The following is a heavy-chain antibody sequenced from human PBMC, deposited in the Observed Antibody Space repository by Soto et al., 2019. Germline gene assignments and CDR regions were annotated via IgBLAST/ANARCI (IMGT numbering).Heavy chain of an antibody. Sequence: EVQLVESGGGLVKPGGSLRLSCAASGFTFSNAWMNWVRQAPGKGLEWVGRIKSKTAGGTTDYAAPVKGRFSISRDDSENMLYLQMNSLKSEDTAVYYRSYSNHDPWDDYWGQGTLVTVSS. CDR1: GFTFSNAW. CDR2: IKSKTAGGTT. J-gene: IGHJ4*02. V-gene: IGHV3-15*07. CDR3: SYSNHDPWDDY. D-gene: IGHD4-4*01.